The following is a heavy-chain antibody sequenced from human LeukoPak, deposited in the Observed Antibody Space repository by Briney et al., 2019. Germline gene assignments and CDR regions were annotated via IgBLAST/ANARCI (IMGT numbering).Heavy chain of an antibody. CDR2: IIPIFGIV. CDR3: ARADSSGYSLDENFDY. CDR1: GGTLSSYG. V-gene: IGHV1-69*04. D-gene: IGHD3-22*01. Sequence: SVKVSCKASGGTLSSYGINWVRQAPGQGLEWIGRIIPIFGIVNYAQNFQGRVTITADKSTNTAYMELSSLRSEDTAFYYCARADSSGYSLDENFDYWGQGTLVTVSS. J-gene: IGHJ4*02.